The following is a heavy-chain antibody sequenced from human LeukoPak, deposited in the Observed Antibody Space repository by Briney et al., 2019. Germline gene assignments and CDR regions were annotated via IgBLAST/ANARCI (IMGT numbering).Heavy chain of an antibody. V-gene: IGHV3-23*01. CDR2: ICSSDGNT. Sequence: PGGSLRLSCAASGFTFGIYAMSWVRQAPGKGLEWVSAICSSDGNTYYADSVKGRFTISRDNSKNTLYLQMNSLKAEDTALYYCAKDLTVGATTSYYFDYWGQGTLVTVSS. CDR3: AKDLTVGATTSYYFDY. J-gene: IGHJ4*02. CDR1: GFTFGIYA. D-gene: IGHD1-26*01.